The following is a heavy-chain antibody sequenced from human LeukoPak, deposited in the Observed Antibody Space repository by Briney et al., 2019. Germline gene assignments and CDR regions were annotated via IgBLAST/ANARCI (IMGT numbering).Heavy chain of an antibody. CDR1: GFTFSSYA. Sequence: PGRSLRLSCAASGFTFSSYAMHWVRQAPGKGLEWVAVISYDGSNKYYADSVKGRFTISRDNSKNTLYLQMNSLRAEDTAVYYCARLIVGATRDYWGQGTLVTVCS. CDR3: ARLIVGATRDY. D-gene: IGHD1-26*01. V-gene: IGHV3-30-3*01. J-gene: IGHJ4*02. CDR2: ISYDGSNK.